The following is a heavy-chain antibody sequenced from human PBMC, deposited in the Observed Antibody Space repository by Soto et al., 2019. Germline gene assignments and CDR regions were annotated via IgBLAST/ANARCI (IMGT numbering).Heavy chain of an antibody. CDR3: ARDLGGWTDY. CDR1: GYTFTSYD. D-gene: IGHD6-19*01. Sequence: ASVKVSCKASGYTFTSYDMQWVRQAPGQRLEWMGWINAGNGNTKYSQKFQGRVTITSDTSASTDYMELSSLRSEDTAVYYCARDLGGWTDYWGQGTLVTVSS. J-gene: IGHJ4*02. V-gene: IGHV1-3*01. CDR2: INAGNGNT.